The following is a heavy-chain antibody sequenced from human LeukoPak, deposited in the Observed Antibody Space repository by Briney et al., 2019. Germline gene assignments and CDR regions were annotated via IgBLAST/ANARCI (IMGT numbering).Heavy chain of an antibody. V-gene: IGHV1-8*01. D-gene: IGHD3-3*02. CDR2: MNPNSGNT. Sequence: GASVKVSCKASGYTFTTYDINWVRQATGQGLEWMGWMNPNSGNTGYAQKFQGRVTMTRNTSISTAYMELRSLRSEDTAVYYCARGHSFLEWLLPKKTMDYWGQGNLATVSS. CDR3: ARGHSFLEWLLPKKTMDY. CDR1: GYTFTTYD. J-gene: IGHJ4*02.